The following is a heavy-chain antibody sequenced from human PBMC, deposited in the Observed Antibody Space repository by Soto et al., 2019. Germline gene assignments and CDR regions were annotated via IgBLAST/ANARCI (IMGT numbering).Heavy chain of an antibody. D-gene: IGHD3-16*01. CDR1: VYSFSSYD. CDR2: ISGYNGDT. Sequence: ASVKVSCKGSVYSFSSYDITRVRQDPGQGLEWMGWISGYNGDTNDAQELQGRVTMITDTSTSTAYMELRSTRSDDTAVYYGARWGANTQRPGFDYWGQ. J-gene: IGHJ4*01. CDR3: ARWGANTQRPGFDY. V-gene: IGHV1-18*04.